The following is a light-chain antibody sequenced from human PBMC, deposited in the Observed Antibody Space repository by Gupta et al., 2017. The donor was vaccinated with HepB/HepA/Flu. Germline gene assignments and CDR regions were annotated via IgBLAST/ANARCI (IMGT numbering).Light chain of an antibody. V-gene: IGLV1-44*01. Sequence: QSVLTQPPSASGTPGQRVTVSCFASNSNVGSHAVNWYQQLPGTAPKLIIYDNSQRPSGVPDRFSDSKSGTSASLAISDVQSEDEADYYCATWDYSVTGPVFGGGTKLTVL. CDR3: ATWDYSVTGPV. CDR1: NSNVGSHA. CDR2: DNS. J-gene: IGLJ3*02.